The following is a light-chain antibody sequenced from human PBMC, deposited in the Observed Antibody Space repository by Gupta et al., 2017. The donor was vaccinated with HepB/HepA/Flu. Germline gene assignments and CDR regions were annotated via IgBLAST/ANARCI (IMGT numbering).Light chain of an antibody. Sequence: QSALSQPPSASGSPGQSATISRPGSSSDVGGYNYVSWYQQHTGKAPKLMIYEVNKRPSGVPDRFSGAKSGNTASLTVSGLQAEDEGDYYCSSYAGSINVFGNGTKVTVL. J-gene: IGLJ1*01. CDR2: EVN. CDR1: SSDVGGYNY. CDR3: SSYAGSINV. V-gene: IGLV2-8*01.